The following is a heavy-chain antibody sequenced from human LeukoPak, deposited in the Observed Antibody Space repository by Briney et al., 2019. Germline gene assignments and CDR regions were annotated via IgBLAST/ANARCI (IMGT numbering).Heavy chain of an antibody. CDR3: ARAGGSFSFDY. CDR2: IYNSGST. D-gene: IGHD3-16*01. CDR1: GGSISRYY. Sequence: SETLSLTCTVSGGSISRYYWSWIRQPPGKGLEWIGHIYNSGSTNYNPSLKSRVTTSVDTSKNQFSLKLSSVTAADTAVYYCARAGGSFSFDYWGQGTLVTVSS. J-gene: IGHJ4*02. V-gene: IGHV4-59*01.